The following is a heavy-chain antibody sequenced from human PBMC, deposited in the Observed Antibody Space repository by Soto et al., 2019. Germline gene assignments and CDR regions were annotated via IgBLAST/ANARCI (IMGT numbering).Heavy chain of an antibody. D-gene: IGHD2-15*01. CDR1: GGTFSDFT. V-gene: IGHV1-69*06. CDR2: IIPMIGAT. J-gene: IGHJ3*02. CDR3: ARYWSDGTRYGALDI. Sequence: QVQLVQSGSEVKKPGSSVKVSCKASGGTFSDFTLSWLRQAPGRGLEWMGGIIPMIGATNNAQTLKGRLTITADKSTGTGYMELNSLRSDDTAVYYCARYWSDGTRYGALDIWGQGTEVTVSP.